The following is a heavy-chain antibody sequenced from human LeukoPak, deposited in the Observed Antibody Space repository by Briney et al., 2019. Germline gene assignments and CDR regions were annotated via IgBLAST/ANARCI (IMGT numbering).Heavy chain of an antibody. CDR3: ARDTLYGDYVGNWFDP. Sequence: SETLSLTCTVSGGSISSSSYYWGWIRQPPGKGLEWIGSIYYSGSTSYNPSLKSRVTISVDKSKNQFSLKLSSVTAADTAVYYCARDTLYGDYVGNWFDPWGQGTLVTVSS. J-gene: IGHJ5*02. CDR2: IYYSGST. CDR1: GGSISSSSYY. V-gene: IGHV4-39*07. D-gene: IGHD4-17*01.